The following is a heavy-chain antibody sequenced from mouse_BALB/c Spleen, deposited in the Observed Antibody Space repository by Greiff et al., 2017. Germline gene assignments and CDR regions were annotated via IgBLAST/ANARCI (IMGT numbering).Heavy chain of an antibody. V-gene: IGHV1-15*01. CDR2: IDPETGGT. J-gene: IGHJ2*01. Sequence: VQLQESGAELVRPGASVTLSCKASGYTFTDYEMHWVKQTPVHGLEWIGAIDPETGGTAYNQKFKGKATLTADKSSSTAYMELRSLTSEDSAVYYCTRLDYWGQGTTLTVSS. CDR1: GYTFTDYE. CDR3: TRLDY.